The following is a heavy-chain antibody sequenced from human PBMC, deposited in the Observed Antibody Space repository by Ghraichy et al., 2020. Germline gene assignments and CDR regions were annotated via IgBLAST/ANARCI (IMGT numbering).Heavy chain of an antibody. Sequence: GESLNISCAASGFTFDDYGMCWVRQAPGKGLEWVSGINWNGGSTGYADSVKGRFTISRDNAKNSLYLQMNSLRAEDTALYYCARAPTEDHWYFDLWGRGTLVTVSS. CDR2: INWNGGST. CDR1: GFTFDDYG. CDR3: ARAPTEDHWYFDL. V-gene: IGHV3-20*04. J-gene: IGHJ2*01.